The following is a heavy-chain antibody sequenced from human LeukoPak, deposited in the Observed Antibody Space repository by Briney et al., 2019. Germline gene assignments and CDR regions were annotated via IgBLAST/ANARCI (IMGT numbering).Heavy chain of an antibody. J-gene: IGHJ4*02. CDR3: ARVRMHEQQLVLLY. Sequence: WASVKVSCKASGYTFTSYGISWVRQAPGQGLEWMGWISAYNGNTNYAQKLQGRVTMTTDTSTSTAYMELRSLRSDDTAVYYCARVRMHEQQLVLLYWGQGTLVTVSS. CDR2: ISAYNGNT. D-gene: IGHD6-13*01. V-gene: IGHV1-18*01. CDR1: GYTFTSYG.